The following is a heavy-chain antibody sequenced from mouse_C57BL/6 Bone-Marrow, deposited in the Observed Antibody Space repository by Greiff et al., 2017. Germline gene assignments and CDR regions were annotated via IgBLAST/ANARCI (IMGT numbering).Heavy chain of an antibody. D-gene: IGHD2-1*01. J-gene: IGHJ1*03. CDR2: INPNNGGT. V-gene: IGHV1-26*01. CDR1: GYTFTDYY. Sequence: EVQLQQSGPELVKPGASVKISCKASGYTFTDYYMNWVKQSHGKSLEWIGDINPNNGGTSYIQKFKGKATLTVDKSSSTAYMELRRLTSEDSAVYYCARIGNYWYFEVWGTGTTVTVSS. CDR3: ARIGNYWYFEV.